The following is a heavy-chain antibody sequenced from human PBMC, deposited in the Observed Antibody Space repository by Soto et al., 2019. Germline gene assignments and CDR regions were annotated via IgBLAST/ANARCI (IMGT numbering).Heavy chain of an antibody. V-gene: IGHV3-49*05. Sequence: KPGGSLRLSCSASGLSFGMYTISWFRQAPGKGLEWVGFIRGEAYGGTTEYAASVKGRFTISRDDSKGIAYLQMNSLKTEDTAVYYCCSPKPSYATSLYYFDNWGQGTLVTVSS. CDR3: CSPKPSYATSLYYFDN. J-gene: IGHJ4*02. CDR1: GLSFGMYT. D-gene: IGHD2-2*01. CDR2: IRGEAYGGTT.